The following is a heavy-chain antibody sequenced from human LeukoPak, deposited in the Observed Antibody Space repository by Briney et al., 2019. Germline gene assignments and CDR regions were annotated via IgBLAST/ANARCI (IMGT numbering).Heavy chain of an antibody. Sequence: GRSLRLSCAASGFTFTSYGMHWVRQAPGKGLEWVAIISYDGSKKYYADSVKGRFTISRDNSKNTLYLQMNSLRTEDTAVYYCAKDLVGDPVYWGQGTLVTVSS. CDR1: GFTFTSYG. V-gene: IGHV3-30*18. CDR3: AKDLVGDPVY. D-gene: IGHD2-15*01. J-gene: IGHJ4*02. CDR2: ISYDGSKK.